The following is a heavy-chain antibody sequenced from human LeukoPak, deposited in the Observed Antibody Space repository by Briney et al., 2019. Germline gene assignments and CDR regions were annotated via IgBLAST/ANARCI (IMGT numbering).Heavy chain of an antibody. CDR1: GFTFSSYG. Sequence: GESLRLSCAASGFTFSSYGVHWVRQAPGKGLEWVAVTWFDGNNKYYADSVKGRFTISRDNSKNTVSLQINSLRAEDTAVYYCARDIAGRTSWSSGGVMDYWGQGTLVTASA. CDR3: ARDIAGRTSWSSGGVMDY. D-gene: IGHD2-2*01. V-gene: IGHV3-33*01. CDR2: TWFDGNNK. J-gene: IGHJ4*02.